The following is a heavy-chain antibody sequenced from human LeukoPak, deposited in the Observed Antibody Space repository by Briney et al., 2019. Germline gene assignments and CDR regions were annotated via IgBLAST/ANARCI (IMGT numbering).Heavy chain of an antibody. J-gene: IGHJ4*02. D-gene: IGHD4-23*01. V-gene: IGHV4-34*01. Sequence: SETLSLTCAVYGGSFNGYYWGWIRQPPGKGLEWIGEINHSGSTTHNPSLESRVTISLDTSKNQFSLRLSSVTAADTAVYYRARAGYDFGNYFFDHWGQGTLVTVSS. CDR2: INHSGST. CDR3: ARAGYDFGNYFFDH. CDR1: GGSFNGYY.